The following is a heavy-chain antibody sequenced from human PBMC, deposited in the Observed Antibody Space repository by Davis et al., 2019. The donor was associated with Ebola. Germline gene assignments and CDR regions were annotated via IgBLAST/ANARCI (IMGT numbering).Heavy chain of an antibody. J-gene: IGHJ5*02. Sequence: AASVKVSCKASGYTFTSYYMHWVRQAPGQGLEWMGIINPSGGSTSYAQKFQGRVTMTRDTSTSTVYMELSSLRSEDTAVYYRARNKKRVGGKGEFDPWGQGTLVTVSS. D-gene: IGHD3-16*01. V-gene: IGHV1-46*01. CDR3: ARNKKRVGGKGEFDP. CDR2: INPSGGST. CDR1: GYTFTSYY.